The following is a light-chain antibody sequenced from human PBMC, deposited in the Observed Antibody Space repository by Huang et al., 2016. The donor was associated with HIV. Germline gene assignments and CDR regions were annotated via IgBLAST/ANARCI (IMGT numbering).Light chain of an antibody. J-gene: IGKJ5*01. CDR3: QQYYTYPLT. CDR1: QGVGNY. V-gene: IGKV1-8*01. CDR2: VAS. Sequence: AIQMTQSPSSLSASTGDRVTITCRASQGVGNYLAWFQQKPGKAPKLLIYVASTLQSGVPSRFSGSGSGTDFTFTISRLQSEDFATYYCQQYYTYPLTFAQGTRLETK.